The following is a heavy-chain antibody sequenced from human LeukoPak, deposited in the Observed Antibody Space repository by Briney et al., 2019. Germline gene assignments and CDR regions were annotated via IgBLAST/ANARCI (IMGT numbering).Heavy chain of an antibody. CDR1: GFTFSDHY. J-gene: IGHJ3*02. CDR3: ARDGAEGDNSAFDM. V-gene: IGHV3-72*01. CDR2: TRDKARGYTT. Sequence: GGSLRLSCAASGFTFSDHYMDWVRQAPGKGLEWVGRTRDKARGYTTEYAASVKGRFTISRDDSKTLVYLQMNSLRTEDTAVYFCARDGAEGDNSAFDMWGQGTVVTVSS. D-gene: IGHD3-22*01.